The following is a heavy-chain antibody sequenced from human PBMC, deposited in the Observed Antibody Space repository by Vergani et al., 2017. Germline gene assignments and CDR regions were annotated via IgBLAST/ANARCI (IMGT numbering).Heavy chain of an antibody. J-gene: IGHJ4*02. V-gene: IGHV4-4*02. CDR3: ARTQLEPFYHGSGVRTFEY. Sequence: QVQLQESGPGLVKPSGTLSLTCAVSGGSISSSNWWSWVRQPPGKGLEWIGEIYHSGRTNYNPSLKRRVTISVDKSKNQFSLTLSSVTAADTAVYYWARTQLEPFYHGSGVRTFEYWGEGALVTVSS. CDR2: IYHSGRT. D-gene: IGHD3-10*01. CDR1: GGSISSSNW.